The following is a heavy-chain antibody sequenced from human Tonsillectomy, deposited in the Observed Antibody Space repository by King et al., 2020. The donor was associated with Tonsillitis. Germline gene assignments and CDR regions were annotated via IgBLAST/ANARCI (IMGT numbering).Heavy chain of an antibody. CDR1: GGSFSGYY. D-gene: IGHD6-13*01. J-gene: IGHJ5*02. CDR3: AISGYSSSWYLFLGKDQTTNWFDP. Sequence: VQLQQWGAGLLKPSETLSLTCAVYGGSFSGYYWSWISQPPGKGLEWSGEINHSGSTNYNPSLKSRVTISVDTSKNQFSLKLSSVTAADTAVYYCAISGYSSSWYLFLGKDQTTNWFDPWGQGTLVTVSS. CDR2: INHSGST. V-gene: IGHV4-34*01.